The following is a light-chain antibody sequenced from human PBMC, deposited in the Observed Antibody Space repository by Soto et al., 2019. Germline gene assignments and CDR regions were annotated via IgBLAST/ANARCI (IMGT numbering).Light chain of an antibody. Sequence: QAVVTQEPSLTVSPGGTVTLTCGSSTGAVTSGHYSYWFQHKPGQVPRTLIYDTYNRHSWTPARFSVSLLGGKAALTLSGAQPEDEAEYYCLLVYSGHVVFGGGTKVTVL. V-gene: IGLV7-46*01. CDR3: LLVYSGHVV. CDR2: DTY. J-gene: IGLJ2*01. CDR1: TGAVTSGHY.